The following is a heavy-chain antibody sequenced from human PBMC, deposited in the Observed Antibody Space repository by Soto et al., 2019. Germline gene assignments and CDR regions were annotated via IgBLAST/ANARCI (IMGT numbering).Heavy chain of an antibody. V-gene: IGHV3-53*02. CDR2: IYAEGNT. CDR1: GFTVSNSY. CDR3: ARSGSWTGYFDS. D-gene: IGHD6-13*01. Sequence: EVQLVDTGGLIQPGGSLRLSCAASGFTVSNSYISWVRQAPGKGLEWVSVIYAEGNTYYANSVEGRFTISRDNFKNTVYLQMDSLRAEDTAMYYCARSGSWTGYFDSWGQGTLVTVSS. J-gene: IGHJ4*02.